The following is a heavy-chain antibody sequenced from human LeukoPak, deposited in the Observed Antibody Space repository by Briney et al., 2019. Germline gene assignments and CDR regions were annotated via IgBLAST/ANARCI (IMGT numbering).Heavy chain of an antibody. Sequence: SETLSLTCAVYGGSFSGYYWSWIRQPPGKGLEWIGEINHSGSTNYNPSLKSRVTISVDTSKNRFSLKLSSVTAADTAVYYCARDTGSGSYLFDYWGQGTLVTVSS. J-gene: IGHJ4*02. V-gene: IGHV4-34*01. CDR3: ARDTGSGSYLFDY. CDR2: INHSGST. CDR1: GGSFSGYY. D-gene: IGHD1-26*01.